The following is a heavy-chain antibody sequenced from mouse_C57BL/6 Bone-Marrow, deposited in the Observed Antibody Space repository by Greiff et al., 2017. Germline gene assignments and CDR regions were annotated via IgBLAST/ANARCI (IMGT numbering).Heavy chain of an antibody. CDR1: GYTFTSYW. Sequence: VQLQQSGTVLARPGASVKMSCKTSGYTFTSYWMHWVKQRPGQGLEWIGAIYPGNSDTSHNQKFKGKAKLTAVTSASTAYMELSSLTNEDSAVYYCTSEGDSNYSWYFDVWGTGTTVTVSS. D-gene: IGHD2-5*01. V-gene: IGHV1-5*01. CDR3: TSEGDSNYSWYFDV. CDR2: IYPGNSDT. J-gene: IGHJ1*03.